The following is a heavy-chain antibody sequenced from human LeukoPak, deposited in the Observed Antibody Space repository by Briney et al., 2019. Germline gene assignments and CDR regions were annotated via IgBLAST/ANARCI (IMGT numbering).Heavy chain of an antibody. CDR2: ISWHGGSP. V-gene: IGHV3-20*04. Sequence: PGGSLRLSCAASGFTFDAYSMYWVRQPPGKGLECVAVISWHGGSPHYADSVKGRFTISRDNAKNSLYLQMNSLRAEDTAVYYCARGGAARPSDYWGQGTLVTVSS. CDR3: ARGGAARPSDY. D-gene: IGHD6-6*01. J-gene: IGHJ4*02. CDR1: GFTFDAYS.